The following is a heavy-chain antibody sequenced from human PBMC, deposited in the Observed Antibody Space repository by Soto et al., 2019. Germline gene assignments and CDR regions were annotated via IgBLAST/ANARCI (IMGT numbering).Heavy chain of an antibody. Sequence: SETRSRKYTVSGGSISNGGYKRSWIRQTTGRGLEWLGYVSQGGADSYRAEGETTGYNPSLESRATISLDLPKNQSSLRLTSVTAADTAVYYCARDRGGITVSSKPLGEWFDPWGQGILVTVSS. D-gene: IGHD3-10*01. J-gene: IGHJ5*02. CDR3: ARDRGGITVSSKPLGEWFDP. V-gene: IGHV4-61*08. CDR1: GGSISNGGYK. CDR2: VSQGGADSYRAEGETT.